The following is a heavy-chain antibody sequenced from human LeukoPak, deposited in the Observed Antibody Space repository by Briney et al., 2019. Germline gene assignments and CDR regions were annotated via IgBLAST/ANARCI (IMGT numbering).Heavy chain of an antibody. CDR1: GGTFSSYA. V-gene: IGHV1-69*05. CDR2: IIPIFGTA. J-gene: IGHJ4*02. Sequence: SVKVSCKASGGTFSSYAISWVRQAPGQGLEWMGGIIPIFGTANYAQKFQGRVTITTDESTSTAYMELSSLRSEDTAVYYCARDPYYYDSSGYYDSWGQGALVTVSS. D-gene: IGHD3-22*01. CDR3: ARDPYYYDSSGYYDS.